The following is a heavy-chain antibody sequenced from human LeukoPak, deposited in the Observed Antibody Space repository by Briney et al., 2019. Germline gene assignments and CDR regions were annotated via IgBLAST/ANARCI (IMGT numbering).Heavy chain of an antibody. CDR3: AKDRPNYYETNGHYYRRDGDS. CDR2: ISSRSDYT. J-gene: IGHJ5*01. D-gene: IGHD3-22*01. V-gene: IGHV3-23*01. CDR1: GFTFNIYA. Sequence: PGGSLRLSCAASGFTFNIYAMSWVGQAPGKGLEWVSSISSRSDYTFYADSVKGRFTISRDNSRNTLYLQMNSLRAEDTAIYYCAKDRPNYYETNGHYYRRDGDSWGQGTLVTVSS.